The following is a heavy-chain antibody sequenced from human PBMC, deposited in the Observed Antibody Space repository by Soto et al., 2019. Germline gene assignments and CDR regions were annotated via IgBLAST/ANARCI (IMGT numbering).Heavy chain of an antibody. J-gene: IGHJ6*04. V-gene: IGHV3-48*03. CDR3: ARDGTTYYDFWSGPHISSYYGLDV. CDR2: ISSSGSTI. D-gene: IGHD3-3*01. Sequence: GGSLRLSCAASGFTLSSYEMNWVRQAPGKGLEWVSYISSSGSTIYYADSVKGRFTISRDNAKNPLHLKMNSLTDEDTAVSSCARDGTTYYDFWSGPHISSYYGLDVWGTGIKVTVS. CDR1: GFTLSSYE.